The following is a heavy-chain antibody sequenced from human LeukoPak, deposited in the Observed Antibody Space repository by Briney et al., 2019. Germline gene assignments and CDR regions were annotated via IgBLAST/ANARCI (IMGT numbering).Heavy chain of an antibody. CDR3: GRPPESITTFGVVTPYNWFDP. CDR2: IYHSGST. Sequence: SETLSLTCAVSGYSISCGYYWAGIRQPPGKGLEWFGSIYHSGSTYYNPSLKSRVTISVDTSKNQFSLKLSSVTAADTAVYYCGRPPESITTFGVVTPYNWFDPWGEGTLVTVSS. V-gene: IGHV4-38-2*01. D-gene: IGHD3-3*01. CDR1: GYSISCGYY. J-gene: IGHJ5*02.